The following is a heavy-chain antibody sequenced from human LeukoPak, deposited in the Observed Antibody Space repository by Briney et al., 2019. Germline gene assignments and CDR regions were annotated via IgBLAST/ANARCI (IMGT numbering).Heavy chain of an antibody. CDR2: ISYDGSNK. CDR3: ARDGRHGWAFDI. J-gene: IGHJ3*02. D-gene: IGHD5-24*01. CDR1: GFTFSSYA. V-gene: IGHV3-30-3*01. Sequence: GGSLRLSCAASGFTFSSYAMHWVRQAPGKGLEWVAVISYDGSNKYYADSVKGRFTISRDNSKNTLYLQMNSLRAEDTAVYYCARDGRHGWAFDIWGQGTMVTVSS.